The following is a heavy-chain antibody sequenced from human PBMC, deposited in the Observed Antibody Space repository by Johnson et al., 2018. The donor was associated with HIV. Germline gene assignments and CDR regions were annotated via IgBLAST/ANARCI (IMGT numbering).Heavy chain of an antibody. CDR1: GFTFISYG. CDR3: ARGVSSGYYSNAFDV. CDR2: ISYDGHNT. D-gene: IGHD3-22*01. Sequence: QVQLVDSGGVLVKPGGSLRLSCAASGFTFISYGMLWVRQAPGKGLEWVAVISYDGHNTYYADSVKGRFTISRDNSKNTLYLQMNSLRAEDTALYYCARGVSSGYYSNAFDVWGQGTMATVSS. V-gene: IGHV3-33*05. J-gene: IGHJ3*01.